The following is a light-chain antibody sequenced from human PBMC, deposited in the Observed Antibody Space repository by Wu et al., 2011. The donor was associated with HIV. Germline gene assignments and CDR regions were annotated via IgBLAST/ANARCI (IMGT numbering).Light chain of an antibody. V-gene: IGKV3-20*01. CDR3: QQYGTSPHT. J-gene: IGKJ1*01. CDR2: GAS. CDR1: QSVSSSY. Sequence: EIVLTQSPGTLSLSPGERATLSCRASQSVSSSYLAWYQQKPGQAPRLLIYGASRRATGIPDRVSGSGSGTDFTLTISRLEPEDFAVYYCQQYGTSPHTFGQGTQGG.